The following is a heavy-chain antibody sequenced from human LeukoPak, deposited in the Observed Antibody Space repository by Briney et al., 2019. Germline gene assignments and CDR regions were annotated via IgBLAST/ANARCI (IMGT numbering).Heavy chain of an antibody. D-gene: IGHD2-2*02. Sequence: GASVKVSCKASGYTFTSYGISWVRQAPGQGLEWMGWISAYNGNTNYAQKLQGRVTMTTDTSTSTAYMELSSLRSEDTAVYYCARANTDDVYYGMDVWGQGTTVTVSS. CDR2: ISAYNGNT. CDR1: GYTFTSYG. V-gene: IGHV1-18*01. CDR3: ARANTDDVYYGMDV. J-gene: IGHJ6*02.